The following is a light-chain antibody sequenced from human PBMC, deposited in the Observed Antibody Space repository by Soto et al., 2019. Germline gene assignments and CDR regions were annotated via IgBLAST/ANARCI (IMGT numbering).Light chain of an antibody. J-gene: IGLJ3*02. Sequence: QSVVTQPPSVSGTPGQRVSISCSGTNSNIGSNVVTWYRHLPGTAPKCLSSFNDQRLSGVPDRISGSKSGTSASLAISGLQSEDEAEYYCVVWDDSLRSRVFGGGTKLTVL. CDR1: NSNIGSNV. CDR3: VVWDDSLRSRV. CDR2: FND. V-gene: IGLV1-44*01.